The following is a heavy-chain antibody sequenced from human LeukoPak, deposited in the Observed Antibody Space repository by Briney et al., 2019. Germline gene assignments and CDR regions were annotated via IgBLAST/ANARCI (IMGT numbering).Heavy chain of an antibody. CDR2: INHSGST. CDR3: ARAEGYDSTWFDP. Sequence: SETLSLTCAVYGGSFSGYYWSWIRQPPGKGLEWIGEINHSGSTYYNPSLKSRVTISVDTSKNQFSLKLSSVTAADTAVYYCARAEGYDSTWFDPWGQGTLVTVSS. D-gene: IGHD3-22*01. CDR1: GGSFSGYY. J-gene: IGHJ5*02. V-gene: IGHV4-34*09.